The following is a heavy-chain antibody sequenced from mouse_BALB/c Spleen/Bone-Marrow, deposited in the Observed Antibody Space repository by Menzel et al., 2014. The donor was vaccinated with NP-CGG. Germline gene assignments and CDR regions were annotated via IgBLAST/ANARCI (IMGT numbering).Heavy chain of an antibody. CDR3: AREDGLWYFDV. V-gene: IGHV1-9*01. CDR2: ILPGSGST. D-gene: IGHD1-1*01. J-gene: IGHJ1*01. Sequence: QVQLQQPGAELMKPGASVKISRKATGYTFSSYWIEWVKQRPGHGLEWIGEILPGSGSTNYNEKFKGKATFTADTSSNTAYMQLSSLTSEDSAVYYCAREDGLWYFDVWGAGTTVTVSS. CDR1: GYTFSSYW.